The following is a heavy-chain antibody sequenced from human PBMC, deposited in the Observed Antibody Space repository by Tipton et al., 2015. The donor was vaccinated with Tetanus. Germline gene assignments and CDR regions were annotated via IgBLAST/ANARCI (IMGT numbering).Heavy chain of an antibody. Sequence: RSLRLSCAASGMTLSYFAMHWVRQAPGKGLEWLAVIWYDGSDRFYADSVKGRFTISRDNSRNTLALQMISLRVDDTGVYFCARDDFIRDSADTWGQGTLVTVSS. D-gene: IGHD2-21*01. CDR2: IWYDGSDR. V-gene: IGHV3-33*08. J-gene: IGHJ5*02. CDR1: GMTLSYFA. CDR3: ARDDFIRDSADT.